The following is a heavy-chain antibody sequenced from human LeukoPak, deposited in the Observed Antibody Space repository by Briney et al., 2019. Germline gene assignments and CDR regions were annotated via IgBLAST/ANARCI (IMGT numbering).Heavy chain of an antibody. CDR1: GGSISSSSYY. CDR3: ARDSLRYFDWSIFDY. CDR2: IYYNGST. Sequence: SETLSLTCTVSGGSISSSSYYWGWIRQPPGKGLEWIGSIYYNGSTYYNPSLKSRVTISVDTSKNQFSLKLSSVTAADTAVYYCARDSLRYFDWSIFDYWGQGTLVTVSS. D-gene: IGHD3-9*01. J-gene: IGHJ4*02. V-gene: IGHV4-39*07.